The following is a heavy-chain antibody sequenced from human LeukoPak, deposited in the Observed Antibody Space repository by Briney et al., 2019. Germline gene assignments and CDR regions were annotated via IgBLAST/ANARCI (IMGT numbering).Heavy chain of an antibody. CDR2: ISYDGNNK. J-gene: IGHJ6*02. CDR3: ARVGGQKTYYYDSSGNPSGYGMDV. V-gene: IGHV3-30-3*01. D-gene: IGHD3-22*01. Sequence: GRSLRLSCAASGLTFSIYSMHWVRQAPSKGREGVAVISYDGNNKYYADSVKDRFTISRDNSKNTLYLQMNSLRAEDTAVYYCARVGGQKTYYYDSSGNPSGYGMDVWGQGTTVTVSS. CDR1: GLTFSIYS.